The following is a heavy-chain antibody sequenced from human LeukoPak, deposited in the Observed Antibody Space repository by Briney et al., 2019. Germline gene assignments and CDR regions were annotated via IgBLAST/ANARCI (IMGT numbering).Heavy chain of an antibody. V-gene: IGHV1-69*06. J-gene: IGHJ3*02. D-gene: IGHD3-22*01. CDR1: GGTFSSYA. CDR2: IIPIFGTA. CDR3: APHYYDSSGYYYVGGDAFDI. Sequence: SVKVSCKASGGTFSSYAISWVRQAPGQGLEWMGGIIPIFGTANYAQKFQGRVTITADKSTSTAYMELSSLRSEDTAVYYCAPHYYDSSGYYYVGGDAFDIWGQGTMVTVSS.